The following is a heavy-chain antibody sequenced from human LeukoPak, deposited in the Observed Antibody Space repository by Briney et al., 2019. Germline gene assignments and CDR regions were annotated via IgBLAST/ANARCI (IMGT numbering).Heavy chain of an antibody. CDR3: AREIASGYAPAAEE. Sequence: PGGSLRLSCAASGFTFGSYSMNWVRQAPGKGLEWVSSIGERTDYIQYADSVKGRFTISRDNAKSSLYLQMDSLRAEDTAVYYCAREIASGYAPAAEEWGEGSLVTVSS. J-gene: IGHJ4*02. CDR2: IGERTDYI. CDR1: GFTFGSYS. V-gene: IGHV3-21*01. D-gene: IGHD5-12*01.